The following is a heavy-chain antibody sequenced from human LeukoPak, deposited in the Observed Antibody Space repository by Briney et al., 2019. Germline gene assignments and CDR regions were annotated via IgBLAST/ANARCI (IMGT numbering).Heavy chain of an antibody. J-gene: IGHJ4*02. CDR3: ARASWYSSSLTLDF. D-gene: IGHD6-19*01. V-gene: IGHV3-64*01. CDR1: GFTFNNYA. CDR2: ISSNGGST. Sequence: GGSLRLSCAASGFTFNNYAMHWVRQAPGKGLEYVSSISSNGGSTYYANSVEGRFTISRENSQNTLYLRMGSLRAEDMAVYYCARASWYSSSLTLDFWGQGSLVTVSS.